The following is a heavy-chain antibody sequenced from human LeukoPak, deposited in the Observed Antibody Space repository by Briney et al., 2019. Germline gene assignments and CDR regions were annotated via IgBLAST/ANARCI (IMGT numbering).Heavy chain of an antibody. CDR1: GYSISSGYY. CDR3: ARALVYYYDSSGYYYGGSPFDY. Sequence: SETLSLTCTVSGYSISSGYYWGWIRQPPGKGLEWIGSIYHSGSTYYNPSLKSRVTISVDTSKNQFSLKLSSVTAADTAVYYCARALVYYYDSSGYYYGGSPFDYWGQGTLVTVSS. J-gene: IGHJ4*02. V-gene: IGHV4-38-2*02. D-gene: IGHD3-22*01. CDR2: IYHSGST.